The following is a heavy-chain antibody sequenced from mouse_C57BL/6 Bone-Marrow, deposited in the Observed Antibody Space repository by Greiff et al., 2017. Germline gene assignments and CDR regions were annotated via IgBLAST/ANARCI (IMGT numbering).Heavy chain of an antibody. CDR2: IYPGSGGT. CDR1: GYTFTSYW. CDR3: ARPYYSNCRYFDV. D-gene: IGHD2-5*01. Sequence: VQLQQPGAELVKPGASVKMSCTASGYTFTSYWITWVKQRPGQGLEWIGDIYPGSGGTNYNEKFKSKATLTVDTSSSTAYMQLSSLTSEDSAVYSCARPYYSNCRYFDVWGTGTTVTVSA. J-gene: IGHJ1*03. V-gene: IGHV1-55*01.